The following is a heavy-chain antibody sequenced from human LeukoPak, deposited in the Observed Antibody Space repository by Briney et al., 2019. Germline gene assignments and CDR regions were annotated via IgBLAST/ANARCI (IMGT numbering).Heavy chain of an antibody. J-gene: IGHJ4*02. V-gene: IGHV1-18*01. CDR3: ARVMRRGWDREPNDY. CDR1: DYTFTSYE. D-gene: IGHD3-10*01. CDR2: ISAYNGNT. Sequence: ASVKVSCKASDYTFTSYEISCVRQAPGQGLEWMGWISAYNGNTKSAQKLQGRVTMTTDTSTSTAYMELRSLRSDDTAVYYCARVMRRGWDREPNDYWGQGTLVTVSS.